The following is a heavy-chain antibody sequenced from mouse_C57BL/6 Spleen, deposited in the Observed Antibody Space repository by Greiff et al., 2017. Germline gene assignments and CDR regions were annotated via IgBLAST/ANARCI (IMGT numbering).Heavy chain of an antibody. Sequence: VKLQESGAELVRPGTSVKVSCKASGYAFTNYLIEWVKQRPGQGLEWIGVLNPGSGGTNYNEKFKGKATLTADKSSSTAYMQLSSLTSEDSAVYFCARYYDYEGWCAYWGQGTLVTVSA. CDR3: ARYYDYEGWCAY. V-gene: IGHV1-54*01. CDR1: GYAFTNYL. J-gene: IGHJ3*01. D-gene: IGHD2-4*01. CDR2: LNPGSGGT.